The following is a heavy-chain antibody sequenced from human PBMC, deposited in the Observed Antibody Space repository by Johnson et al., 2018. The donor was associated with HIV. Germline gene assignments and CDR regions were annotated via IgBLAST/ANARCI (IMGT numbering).Heavy chain of an antibody. Sequence: QVQLVESGGGVVQPGRSLRLSCAASGFTFSSYAMHWVRQAPGKGLEWVAVISYDGNNKYYADSLKGRFTISRDNSKNTLYLQMSSLRTDDTAIYFCASGDDDGFWGQVTMVTVSS. D-gene: IGHD5-12*01. CDR3: ASGDDDGF. CDR1: GFTFSSYA. J-gene: IGHJ3*01. V-gene: IGHV3-30*04. CDR2: ISYDGNNK.